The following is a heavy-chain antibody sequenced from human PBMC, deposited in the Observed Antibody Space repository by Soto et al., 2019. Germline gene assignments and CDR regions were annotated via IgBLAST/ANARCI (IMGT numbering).Heavy chain of an antibody. CDR3: ARTQGELSSYYFDY. J-gene: IGHJ4*02. V-gene: IGHV4-4*02. CDR1: GVSISSHDW. CDR2: IYSSGST. D-gene: IGHD3-16*02. Sequence: PSETLSLTCAVSGVSISSHDWWTWVRQPPGKVLEWIGYIYSSGSTYYNPSLKSRLTISVDTSKNQFFLKLSSVTAADTAVYYCARTQGELSSYYFDYWGQGTLVTVSS.